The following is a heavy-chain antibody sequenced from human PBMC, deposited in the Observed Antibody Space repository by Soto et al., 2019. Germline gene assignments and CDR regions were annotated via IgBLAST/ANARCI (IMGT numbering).Heavy chain of an antibody. J-gene: IGHJ4*02. CDR1: GFTFSSYG. V-gene: IGHV3-30*18. D-gene: IGHD1-26*01. Sequence: QVQLVESGGGVVQPGRSLRLSCAASGFTFSSYGMHWVRQAPGKGLEWVAVISYDGSNKYYADSVKGRFTISRDNSKNTLYLQMNSLRAEDTAVYYCAKGGATVVDYWGQGTLVTVSS. CDR2: ISYDGSNK. CDR3: AKGGATVVDY.